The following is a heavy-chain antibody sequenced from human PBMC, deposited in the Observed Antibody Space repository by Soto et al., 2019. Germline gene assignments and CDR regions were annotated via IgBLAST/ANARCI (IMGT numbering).Heavy chain of an antibody. CDR3: ARVGGDDFGDSGGFDY. D-gene: IGHD4-17*01. CDR1: GGSIRDYF. J-gene: IGHJ4*02. Sequence: QVQLQESGPGLVKPSETLSLTCTVSGGSIRDYFWTWILQPPGKGLEWIGYIYYSGRTNYNPSLKSRVSISVDTSNNHFSLQLRSVTAADTAVYYCARVGGDDFGDSGGFDYWGQGTLVTVSS. CDR2: IYYSGRT. V-gene: IGHV4-59*01.